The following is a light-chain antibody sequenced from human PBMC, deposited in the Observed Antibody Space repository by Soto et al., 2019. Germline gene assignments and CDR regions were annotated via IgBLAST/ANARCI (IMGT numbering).Light chain of an antibody. Sequence: DIELTQSPATLSLSPGERATLSCRASQSVGSYLAWFQHKPGQAPRLLIYGASNRATDIPGRFSGRGSGTDFTLTISSLESGDSAVYYCQQRDKWPRTFGQGTKLEIK. J-gene: IGKJ2*01. CDR2: GAS. V-gene: IGKV3-11*01. CDR1: QSVGSY. CDR3: QQRDKWPRT.